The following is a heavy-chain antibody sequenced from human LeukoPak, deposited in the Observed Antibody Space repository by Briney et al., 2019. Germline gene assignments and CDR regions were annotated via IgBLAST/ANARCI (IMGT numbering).Heavy chain of an antibody. CDR2: IYHSGST. D-gene: IGHD3-22*01. CDR3: ARGRWGFDTYYYDSSGYYLHYFDY. V-gene: IGHV4-38-2*02. Sequence: SETLSLTCTVSGGSISSYYWSWIRQPPGKELEWIGSIYHSGSTYYNPSLKSRVTISLDTSKNQFSLKLTSVTAADTAVYYCARGRWGFDTYYYDSSGYYLHYFDYWGQGTLVTVSS. J-gene: IGHJ4*02. CDR1: GGSISSYY.